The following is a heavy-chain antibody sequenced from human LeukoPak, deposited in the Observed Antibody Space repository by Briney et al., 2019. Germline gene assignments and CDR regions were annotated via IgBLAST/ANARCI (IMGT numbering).Heavy chain of an antibody. CDR1: GFAFSSYA. CDR3: ANSRLAGGSYPRHFDY. D-gene: IGHD1-26*01. V-gene: IGHV3-23*01. J-gene: IGHJ4*02. CDR2: ISGSGGST. Sequence: HPGGSLRLSCAASGFAFSSYAMSWVRQAPGKGLERVSAISGSGGSTYYADSVKGRFTISRDNSKNTLYLQMNSLRAEDTAVYYCANSRLAGGSYPRHFDYWGQGTLVTVSS.